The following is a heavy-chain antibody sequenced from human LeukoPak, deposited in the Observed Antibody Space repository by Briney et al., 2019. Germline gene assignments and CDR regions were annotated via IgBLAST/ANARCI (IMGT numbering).Heavy chain of an antibody. V-gene: IGHV3-33*01. D-gene: IGHD3-22*01. Sequence: GRSLRLSCATSGFAFSTQGMHWVRQAPGKGLEWVAAIWHDGNNKYYVDSVKGRFTISRDNSKNTVYLQMNSLRVEDTAVYYCARDSGDSSGYYPGYWGQGTLVTVSS. CDR2: IWHDGNNK. CDR3: ARDSGDSSGYYPGY. J-gene: IGHJ4*02. CDR1: GFAFSTQG.